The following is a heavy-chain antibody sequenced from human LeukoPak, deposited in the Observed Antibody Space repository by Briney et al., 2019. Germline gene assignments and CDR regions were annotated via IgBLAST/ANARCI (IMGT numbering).Heavy chain of an antibody. V-gene: IGHV3-30*18. CDR1: GFTFSSYG. D-gene: IGHD6-13*01. Sequence: PGGSLRLSCAASGFTFSSYGMHWVRQAPGKGLEWVAVISYDGSNKYYADSVKGRFTISRDNSKNTLYLQMNSLRAEDTAVYYCAKGEYSSSWFLTYYYYYGMDVWGQGTTVTVSS. CDR3: AKGEYSSSWFLTYYYYYGMDV. CDR2: ISYDGSNK. J-gene: IGHJ6*02.